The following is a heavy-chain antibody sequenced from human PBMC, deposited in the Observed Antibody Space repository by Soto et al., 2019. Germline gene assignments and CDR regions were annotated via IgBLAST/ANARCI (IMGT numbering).Heavy chain of an antibody. J-gene: IGHJ6*02. Sequence: ASVKVSCKASGYTFTSYGISWVRQAPGQGLEWMGRISAYNGNTNYAQKLQGRVTMTTDTSTSTAYMELRSLRSDDTAVYYCARGGGLLLWFGEPSYGMEVWGQGTTVTVSS. CDR1: GYTFTSYG. D-gene: IGHD3-10*01. CDR2: ISAYNGNT. V-gene: IGHV1-18*01. CDR3: ARGGGLLLWFGEPSYGMEV.